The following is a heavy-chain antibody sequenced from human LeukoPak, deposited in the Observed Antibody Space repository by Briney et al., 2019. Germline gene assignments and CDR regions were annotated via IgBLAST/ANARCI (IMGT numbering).Heavy chain of an antibody. CDR1: GGSISSYY. CDR3: ARGDRPGGVATQ. D-gene: IGHD5-12*01. CDR2: IYTSGST. V-gene: IGHV4-4*07. J-gene: IGHJ4*02. Sequence: SETLSLTCTVSGGSISSYYWSWIRQPAGKGLEWIGRIYTSGSTNYNPSLKSRVTISVDTSKNQFSLKLSSVTAADTAVYYCARGDRPGGVATQWGQGTLVTVSS.